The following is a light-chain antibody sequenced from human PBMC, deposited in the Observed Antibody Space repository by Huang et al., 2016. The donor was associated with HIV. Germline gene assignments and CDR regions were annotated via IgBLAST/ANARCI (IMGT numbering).Light chain of an antibody. CDR3: QQSQSPPRT. V-gene: IGKV1-39*01. CDR1: QNIGTS. CDR2: ATF. Sequence: DIQMTQSPSSLSASVGDRVTITCRASQNIGTSLNWYQQKPGQAPKLLIYATFTLQSGVPSRFGGGGSGTAFTLTINILHPEDFATYYCQQSQSPPRTFGQGTKVEI. J-gene: IGKJ1*01.